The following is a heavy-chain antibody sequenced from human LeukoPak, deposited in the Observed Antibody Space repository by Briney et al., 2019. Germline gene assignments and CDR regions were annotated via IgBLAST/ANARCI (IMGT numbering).Heavy chain of an antibody. D-gene: IGHD6-13*01. V-gene: IGHV3-13*01. CDR2: VGTNDDT. Sequence: PGGSLRLSRVASGFSLSSYDMYWVRQAAGRGLEWVSAVGTNDDTLYLNSVRGRFIISRDNAKNSLFLQMSFLRLEDTAVYYCTREWRGIASHYDGMDVWGQGTTVTVSS. CDR3: TREWRGIASHYDGMDV. CDR1: GFSLSSYD. J-gene: IGHJ6*02.